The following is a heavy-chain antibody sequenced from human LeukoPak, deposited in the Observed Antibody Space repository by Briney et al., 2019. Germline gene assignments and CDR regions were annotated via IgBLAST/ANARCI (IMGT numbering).Heavy chain of an antibody. CDR1: GFTFSSYN. J-gene: IGHJ4*02. D-gene: IGHD2-2*01. CDR3: ARRGGGVVPAATPFDY. Sequence: PGGSLRLSCAASGFTFSSYNMNWVRQAPGEGLEWVSYISTTSSTIYYADSVKGRFTISRDNAKNSLYLQMNSLRAEDTAVYYCARRGGGVVPAATPFDYWAREPWSPSPQ. V-gene: IGHV3-48*04. CDR2: ISTTSSTI.